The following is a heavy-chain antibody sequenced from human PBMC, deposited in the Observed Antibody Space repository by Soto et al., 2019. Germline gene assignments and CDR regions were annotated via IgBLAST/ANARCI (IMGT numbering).Heavy chain of an antibody. Sequence: ASVKVSCKASGGTFSSYAISWVRQAPGQGLEWMGGIIPIFGTANYAQKFQGRVTITADESTSTAYMELSSLRSEDTAVYYCARKELVVPAAMVYYYYYGMDVWGQGTTVTVSS. CDR1: GGTFSSYA. J-gene: IGHJ6*02. V-gene: IGHV1-69*13. CDR2: IIPIFGTA. D-gene: IGHD2-2*01. CDR3: ARKELVVPAAMVYYYYYGMDV.